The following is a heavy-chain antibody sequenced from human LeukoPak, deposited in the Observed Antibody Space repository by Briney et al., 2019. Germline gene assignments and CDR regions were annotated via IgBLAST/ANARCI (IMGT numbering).Heavy chain of an antibody. J-gene: IGHJ4*02. CDR3: ARDKKSGESSEIDY. V-gene: IGHV3-74*01. CDR1: GFTFSNYW. D-gene: IGHD3-10*01. CDR2: INRDGSTT. Sequence: GGSLRLSCAASGFTFSNYWVHWVRQAPGKGLVRVSRINRDGSTTNYADSVKGRFTVSRDNAKNTLELQMNSLRAEDTAVYYCARDKKSGESSEIDYWGQGTLVTVSS.